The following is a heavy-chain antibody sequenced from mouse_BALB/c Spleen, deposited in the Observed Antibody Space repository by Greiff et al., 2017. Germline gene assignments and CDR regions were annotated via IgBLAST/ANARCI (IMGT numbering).Heavy chain of an antibody. CDR3: NNYDYDGFDY. CDR2: IDPENGDT. Sequence: VQLKESGAELVRSGASVKLSCTASGFNINDYYMHWVKQRPEQGLEWIGWIDPENGDTEYAPKFQGKATMTADTSSNTAYLQLSSLTSEDTAVYYCNNYDYDGFDYWGQGTTLTVSS. J-gene: IGHJ2*01. V-gene: IGHV14-4*02. D-gene: IGHD2-4*01. CDR1: GFNINDYY.